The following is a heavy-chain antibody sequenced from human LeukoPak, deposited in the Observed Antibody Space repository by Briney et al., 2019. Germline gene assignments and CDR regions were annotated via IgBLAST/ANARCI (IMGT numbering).Heavy chain of an antibody. CDR3: ATDCSGNRCYSL. Sequence: PGGSLRLSCAVSGFTFNDYAMNWVRQAPGKGLEWVSFISGDGGSTYYADSVKGRFTISRDNSKNPLYLQMNSLRLGDTALYYCATDCSGNRCYSLWGQGTLVTVSS. CDR2: ISGDGGST. J-gene: IGHJ4*02. V-gene: IGHV3-43*02. CDR1: GFTFNDYA. D-gene: IGHD2-15*01.